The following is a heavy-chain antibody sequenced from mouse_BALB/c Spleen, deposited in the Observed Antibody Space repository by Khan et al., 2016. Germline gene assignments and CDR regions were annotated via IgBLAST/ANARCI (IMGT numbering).Heavy chain of an antibody. CDR3: ARSTRREDNYLSDY. V-gene: IGHV1-4*01. J-gene: IGHJ2*01. CDR2: INPSSGYT. CDR1: GYTFTIYT. Sequence: QVQLQQSGAELARPGASVKMSCKASGYTFTIYTMHWVKQRPGQGLEWIGYINPSSGYTNYNQKFKDKATLTADKSSSTDYMQLSSLTSEDSAVCYGARSTRREDNYLSDYGGQGTTVTDS. D-gene: IGHD1-3*01.